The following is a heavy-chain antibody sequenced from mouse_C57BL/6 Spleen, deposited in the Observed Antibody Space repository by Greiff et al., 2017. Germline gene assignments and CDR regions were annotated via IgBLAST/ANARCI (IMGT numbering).Heavy chain of an antibody. CDR1: GFSLTSYG. CDR2: IWRGGST. CDR3: AKKEELADWYFDV. D-gene: IGHD4-1*01. Sequence: VQLVESGPGLVQPSQSLSITCTVSGFSLTSYGVHWVRQSPGKGLEWLGVIWRGGSTDYNAAFMSRLSITKDNSKSQVFFKMNSLQADDTAIYYCAKKEELADWYFDVWGTGTTVTVSS. V-gene: IGHV2-5*01. J-gene: IGHJ1*03.